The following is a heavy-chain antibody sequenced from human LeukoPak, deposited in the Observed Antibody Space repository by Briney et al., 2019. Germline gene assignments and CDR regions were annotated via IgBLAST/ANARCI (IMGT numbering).Heavy chain of an antibody. V-gene: IGHV1-2*02. D-gene: IGHD6-19*01. CDR1: GYTFTGYY. Sequence: AASVKVSCKASGYTFTGYYMHWVRQAPGQGLEWMGWINPNSGGTNYAQKFQGRVTMTRDTSISTAYMELSSLRSEDTAVYYCARDKPSSGSSLDYWGQGTLVTVSS. CDR2: INPNSGGT. CDR3: ARDKPSSGSSLDY. J-gene: IGHJ4*02.